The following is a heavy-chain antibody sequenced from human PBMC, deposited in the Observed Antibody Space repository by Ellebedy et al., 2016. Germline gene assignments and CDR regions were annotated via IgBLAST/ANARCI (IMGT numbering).Heavy chain of an antibody. D-gene: IGHD3-3*01. V-gene: IGHV4-4*07. CDR3: ARGPKRITIFGVVNHLDY. CDR2: IDIDGST. J-gene: IGHJ4*02. Sequence: SETLSLTXTVSGGSITSYYWTWIRQPAGKGLEWIGRIDIDGSTNYSPSLKSRVTMSVDTSKYQFSLRLSSVTAADTAVYYCARGPKRITIFGVVNHLDYWGQGTLVTVSS. CDR1: GGSITSYY.